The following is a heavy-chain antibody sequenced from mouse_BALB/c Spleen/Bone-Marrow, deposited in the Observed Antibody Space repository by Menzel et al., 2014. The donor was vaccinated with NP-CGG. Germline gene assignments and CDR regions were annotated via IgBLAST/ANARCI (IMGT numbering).Heavy chain of an antibody. CDR2: IDXXNGNT. Sequence: EVQLQQSGAELVKPGASVKLSCTASGFNIKDTYXHWVXQRPXXGLEWIXXIDXXNGNTKFDPKFQGKATITADTSSNTAYLQLSSLTSEDTAVNYCAFYYYGSSLFAYWGQGTLVTVSA. D-gene: IGHD1-1*01. V-gene: IGHV14-3*02. J-gene: IGHJ3*01. CDR3: AFYYYGSSLFAY. CDR1: GFNIKDTY.